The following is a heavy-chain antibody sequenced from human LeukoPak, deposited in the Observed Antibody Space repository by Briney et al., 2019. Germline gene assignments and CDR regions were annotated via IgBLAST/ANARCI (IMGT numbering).Heavy chain of an antibody. V-gene: IGHV3-20*04. CDR1: GFTFEDNG. CDR2: LSWNGGST. CDR3: ATHSYYYGSGSYPHYLDY. J-gene: IGHJ4*02. Sequence: GGSLRLSCAASGFTFEDNGMSWVRQAPGKGLEWVSGLSWNGGSTGYADSVKGRFTISRDNARNSLYLQMNSLRTEDTALYYCATHSYYYGSGSYPHYLDYWGQGTLVTVSA. D-gene: IGHD3-10*01.